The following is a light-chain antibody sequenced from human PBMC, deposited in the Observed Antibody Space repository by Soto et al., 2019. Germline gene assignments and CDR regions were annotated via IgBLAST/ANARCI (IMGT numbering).Light chain of an antibody. CDR1: HSVRSN. J-gene: IGKJ4*01. CDR2: GAS. Sequence: EIVMTQSPATVSVSPGERATLSCRASHSVRSNLAWYQQKPGQAPRLLIYGASTRATGTPARLSGSGSGIGFTLTISSLQSEDFAVYYCQQYNDWRPLTFGGGTKVEIK. CDR3: QQYNDWRPLT. V-gene: IGKV3-15*01.